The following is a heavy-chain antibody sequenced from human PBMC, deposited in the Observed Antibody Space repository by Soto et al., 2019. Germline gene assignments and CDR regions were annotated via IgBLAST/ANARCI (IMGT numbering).Heavy chain of an antibody. CDR3: AKADSNYAGRFSYYYMDV. D-gene: IGHD4-4*01. J-gene: IGHJ6*03. CDR2: ISGYNGNT. V-gene: IGHV1-18*01. Sequence: QVQLVQSGTEVKKPGASVKVSCKASGYTFRSYGISWVRQAPGQGLEWMGWISGYNGNTHYSQKFQGKVTMTTDTSTRTGYMELRNLRSDDTAVYYCAKADSNYAGRFSYYYMDVWCTGTMVTVSS. CDR1: GYTFRSYG.